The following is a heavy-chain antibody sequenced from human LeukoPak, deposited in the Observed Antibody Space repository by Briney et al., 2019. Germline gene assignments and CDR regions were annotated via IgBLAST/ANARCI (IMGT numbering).Heavy chain of an antibody. CDR1: RDFISTSSYY. V-gene: IGHV4-39*01. CDR2: MDHRVAT. J-gene: IGHJ4*02. CDR3: ARHWLTEGRLDY. D-gene: IGHD6-19*01. Sequence: PSETLSLTCTVWRDFISTSSYYWGWIRQPPGKGLEWIESMDHRVATYCNPSLKSRITTSVDTSKNQFSLKLNSVSAADTAVYYCARHWLTEGRLDYWGQGTLVTVSS.